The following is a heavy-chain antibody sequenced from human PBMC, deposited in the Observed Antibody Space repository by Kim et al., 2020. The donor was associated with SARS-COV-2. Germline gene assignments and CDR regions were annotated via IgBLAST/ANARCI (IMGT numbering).Heavy chain of an antibody. V-gene: IGHV1-3*01. Sequence: KFQGRVTITRETSASTAYMELSSLRSEDTAVYYCARDGGGIVGALYYFDYWGQGTLVTVSS. J-gene: IGHJ4*02. D-gene: IGHD1-26*01. CDR3: ARDGGGIVGALYYFDY.